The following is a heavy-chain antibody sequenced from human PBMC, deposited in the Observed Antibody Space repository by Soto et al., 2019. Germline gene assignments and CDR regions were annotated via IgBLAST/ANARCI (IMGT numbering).Heavy chain of an antibody. Sequence: GGSLRLSCSAPGFTFSIYAMHWVRQAPGKGLEYVSSISTNGGSTDYAESVKGRFGISRDNSKNMLYLQMNSLRVEDTAVYYCATGLDTSKSGYWGQGTLVTVSS. CDR1: GFTFSIYA. D-gene: IGHD5-18*01. CDR2: ISTNGGST. V-gene: IGHV3-64*04. J-gene: IGHJ4*02. CDR3: ATGLDTSKSGY.